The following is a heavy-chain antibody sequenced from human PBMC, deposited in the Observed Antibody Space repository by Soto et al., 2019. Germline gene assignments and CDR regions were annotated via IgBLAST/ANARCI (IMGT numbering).Heavy chain of an antibody. CDR2: MNPEVTTI. CDR3: GRGAYGDPVDF. J-gene: IGHJ4*02. V-gene: IGHV3-74*01. CDR1: GFTLSNYW. Sequence: ELQLVASGGGLVQPGGSLRLSCAASGFTLSNYWMHWARQAPGKGLVWVSRMNPEVTTISYADSVKGRFTISRDNARDTLHLEMNSLSADDTAVYYCGRGAYGDPVDFWGQGTLVTVSS. D-gene: IGHD4-17*01.